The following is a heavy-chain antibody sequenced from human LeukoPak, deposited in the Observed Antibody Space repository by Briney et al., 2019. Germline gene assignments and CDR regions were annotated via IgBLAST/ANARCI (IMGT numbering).Heavy chain of an antibody. CDR3: ESGXSLGTTHPYFDY. Sequence: GASVKVSCKVSGYTFTGYYMHWLRQAPGQGLEWMGWINPNNGGTNYAQNFQGRVTMTRDTSTSTAYMELSRLRFDDTAVYYCESGXSLGTTHPYFDYWGQGTLVTVSS. V-gene: IGHV1-2*02. J-gene: IGHJ4*02. CDR2: INPNNGGT. CDR1: GYTFTGYY. D-gene: IGHD2-15*01.